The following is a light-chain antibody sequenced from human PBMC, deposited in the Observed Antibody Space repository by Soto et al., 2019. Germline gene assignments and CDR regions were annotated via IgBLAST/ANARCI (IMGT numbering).Light chain of an antibody. J-gene: IGLJ2*01. Sequence: QAVVTQPPSASGTPGQRVTISCSGSSSNIGSNTVNWYQQLPGTAPKLLIYSNNQRPSGVPDRFSGSKSGTSASLAISGLQSEDEADSYCAAWDDSLNGVVFGGGTKLTVL. V-gene: IGLV1-44*01. CDR2: SNN. CDR3: AAWDDSLNGVV. CDR1: SSNIGSNT.